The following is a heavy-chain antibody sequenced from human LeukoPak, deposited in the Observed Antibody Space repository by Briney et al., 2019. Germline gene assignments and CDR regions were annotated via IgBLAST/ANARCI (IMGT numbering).Heavy chain of an antibody. CDR1: GYTFTSYY. D-gene: IGHD6-19*01. J-gene: IGHJ5*02. CDR3: ARDGRVAGTGENWFDP. CDR2: INPSGGCT. Sequence: ASVKVSCKASGYTFTSYYMHWVRQPPGQGLEWMGIINPSGGCTSYAQKFQGRVTMTRDTSSSTVYMELSSLRSEDTAVYYCARDGRVAGTGENWFDPWGQGTLVTVSS. V-gene: IGHV1-46*01.